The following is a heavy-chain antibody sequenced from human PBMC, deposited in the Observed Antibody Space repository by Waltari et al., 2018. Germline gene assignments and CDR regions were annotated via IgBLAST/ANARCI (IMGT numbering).Heavy chain of an antibody. Sequence: QVQLVQSGAEVKKPGASGKFSCKASGYTFTSYDINWVRQATGQGLEWMGWMNPNSGNTGYAQKFQGRVTMTRNTSISTAYMELSSLRSEDTAVYYCARLYCSGGSCSFDYWGQGTLVTVSS. D-gene: IGHD2-15*01. CDR3: ARLYCSGGSCSFDY. CDR2: MNPNSGNT. V-gene: IGHV1-8*01. CDR1: GYTFTSYD. J-gene: IGHJ4*02.